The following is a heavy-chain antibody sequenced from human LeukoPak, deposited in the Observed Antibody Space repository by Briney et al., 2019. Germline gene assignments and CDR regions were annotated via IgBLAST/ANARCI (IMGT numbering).Heavy chain of an antibody. D-gene: IGHD5-12*01. V-gene: IGHV4-59*01. CDR1: GGSISTYH. CDR2: SYYNGRT. J-gene: IGHJ4*02. CDR3: ARGGGYSGYDNYFDY. Sequence: SETLSLTRTVSGGSISTYHWSWIRQPPGKGLEWIGYSYYNGRTSYNPSLKSRVIISVDASKNQFSLRLTSVTTADTAVYFCARGGGYSGYDNYFDYWGQGALVTVSS.